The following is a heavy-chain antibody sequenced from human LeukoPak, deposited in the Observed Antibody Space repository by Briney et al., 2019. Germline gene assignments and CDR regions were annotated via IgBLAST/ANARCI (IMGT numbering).Heavy chain of an antibody. V-gene: IGHV3-49*03. CDR2: IRSKAYGGTT. CDR3: TRDRPRQRYDFWSGYLGAY. D-gene: IGHD3-3*01. CDR1: GFTFGDYA. Sequence: GGSLRLSCTASGFTFGDYAMSWFREAPGKGLEWVGFIRSKAYGGTTEYAASVKGRFTISRDDSKSIAYLQMNSLKTEDTAVYYCTRDRPRQRYDFWSGYLGAYWGQGTLVTVSS. J-gene: IGHJ4*02.